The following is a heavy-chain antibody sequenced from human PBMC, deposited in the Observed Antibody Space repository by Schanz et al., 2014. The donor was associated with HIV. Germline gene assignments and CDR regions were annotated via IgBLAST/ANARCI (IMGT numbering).Heavy chain of an antibody. CDR1: GYTFTSYY. D-gene: IGHD2-2*01. Sequence: QVQLVQSGAEVKKPGASVKVSCKASGYTFTSYYMHWVRQAPGQGLEWMGIINPSGGSTTYAQKFQGRVTMTRDTSTRTVHMELSSLRSEDTAVYYCARDLRVVPAASDNWFDPWGQGTLVTVSS. CDR2: INPSGGST. J-gene: IGHJ5*02. CDR3: ARDLRVVPAASDNWFDP. V-gene: IGHV1-46*01.